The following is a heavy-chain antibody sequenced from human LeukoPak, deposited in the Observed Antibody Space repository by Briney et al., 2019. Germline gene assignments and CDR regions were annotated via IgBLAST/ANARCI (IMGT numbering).Heavy chain of an antibody. J-gene: IGHJ6*03. CDR3: AKRYGGSYYYYMDV. D-gene: IGHD4-23*01. CDR1: GLTFSSYA. CDR2: ISGSGGNT. Sequence: GGSLRLSCAASGLTFSSYAMSWVRQAPGKGLEWVSAISGSGGNTYYADSVKGRFTISRDNSKNTLYLQMNSLRAEDTAVYYCAKRYGGSYYYYMDVWGKGTTVTVSS. V-gene: IGHV3-23*01.